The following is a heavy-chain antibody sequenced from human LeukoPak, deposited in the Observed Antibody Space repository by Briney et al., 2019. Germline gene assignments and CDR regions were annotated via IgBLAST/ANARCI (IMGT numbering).Heavy chain of an antibody. CDR1: GYTFTSYD. Sequence: ASVKVSCKASGYTFTSYDINWVRQATGQWLEWMGWMNPNSGNTGYAQKFQGRVTITRNTSISTAYMELSSLRSEDAAVYYCARVKQYYDFLDTFDIWGQGTMVTVSS. V-gene: IGHV1-8*03. CDR3: ARVKQYYDFLDTFDI. CDR2: MNPNSGNT. J-gene: IGHJ3*02. D-gene: IGHD3-3*01.